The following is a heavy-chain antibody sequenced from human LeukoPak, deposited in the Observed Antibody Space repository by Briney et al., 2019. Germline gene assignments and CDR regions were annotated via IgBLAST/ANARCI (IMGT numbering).Heavy chain of an antibody. CDR2: MTPNSGNT. D-gene: IGHD3-10*01. CDR1: GYTFTSYD. J-gene: IGHJ4*02. V-gene: IGHV1-8*01. CDR3: ARDGGSFGY. Sequence: ASVRVSCKASGYTFTSYDINWVRQATGQGLEWMGWMTPNSGNTGYAQKFQCRVTITRNTSISTAYMELSSLRSEDAAVYYCARDGGSFGYWGQGTLVTVSS.